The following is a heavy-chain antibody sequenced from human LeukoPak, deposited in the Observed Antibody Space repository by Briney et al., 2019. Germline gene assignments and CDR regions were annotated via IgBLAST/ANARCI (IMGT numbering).Heavy chain of an antibody. CDR2: ISAYNGNT. V-gene: IGHV1-18*01. CDR1: GYTFTSYG. D-gene: IGHD3-22*01. CDR3: ARSYDSSGYYYQNWFDP. Sequence: ASVKVSCKASGYTFTSYGISWVRQAPGQGLEWMGWISAYNGNTNYAQKLQGRVTMTTDTSTSTAYMELRSLGSDDTAVYYCARSYDSSGYYYQNWFDPWGQGTLVTVSS. J-gene: IGHJ5*02.